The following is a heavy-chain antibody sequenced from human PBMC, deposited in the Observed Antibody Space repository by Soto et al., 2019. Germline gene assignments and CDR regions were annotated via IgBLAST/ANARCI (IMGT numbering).Heavy chain of an antibody. CDR2: IYPGDSDT. CDR3: ERHYLVYDSSGYWYFDY. V-gene: IGHV5-51*01. CDR1: GYSFTSYW. J-gene: IGHJ4*02. D-gene: IGHD3-22*01. Sequence: GESLKISCKGSGYSFTSYWIGWVRQMPGKGLEWMGIIYPGDSDTRYSPSFQGQVTISADKSISTAYLQWSSLKASDTAMYYCERHYLVYDSSGYWYFDYWGQGTLVTVSS.